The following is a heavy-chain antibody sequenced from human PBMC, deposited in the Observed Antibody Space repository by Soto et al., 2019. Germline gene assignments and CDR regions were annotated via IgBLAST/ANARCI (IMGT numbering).Heavy chain of an antibody. CDR3: ARGEGWFDP. CDR2: IYYSGST. Sequence: LSLTCTVSGGSISSYYWSWIRQPPGMGLEWIGYIYYSGSTNYNPSLKSRVTISVDTSKNQFSLKLSSVTAADTAVYYCARGEGWFDPWGQGTLVTVSS. V-gene: IGHV4-59*01. CDR1: GGSISSYY. J-gene: IGHJ5*02. D-gene: IGHD1-26*01.